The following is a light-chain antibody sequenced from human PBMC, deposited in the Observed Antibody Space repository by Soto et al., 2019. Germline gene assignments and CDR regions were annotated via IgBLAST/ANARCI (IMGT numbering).Light chain of an antibody. CDR1: QTVLFSSTNNNY. V-gene: IGKV4-1*01. Sequence: DIVMTQSPDSLAVSLGERATINCKSSQTVLFSSTNNNYLSWYQQKPGQPPKLLIYWASIRDSGVPDRFSGSGSGTDFTLTISSLQAEDVAVYYCQQYYSTPLTFGGGTKVEIK. CDR3: QQYYSTPLT. J-gene: IGKJ4*01. CDR2: WAS.